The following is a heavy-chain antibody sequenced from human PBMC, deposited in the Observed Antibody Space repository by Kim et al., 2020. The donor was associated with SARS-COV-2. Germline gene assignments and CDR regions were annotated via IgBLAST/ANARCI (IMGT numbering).Heavy chain of an antibody. CDR2: IYYSGST. CDR1: GGSISSSSYY. V-gene: IGHV4-39*01. D-gene: IGHD3-10*01. Sequence: SETLSLTCTVSGGSISSSSYYWGWIRQPPGKGLEWIGSIYYSGSTYYNPSLKSRVTISVDTSKNQFSLKLSSVTAADTAVYYCARQASSGSMAGDYWGQGTLVTVSS. CDR3: ARQASSGSMAGDY. J-gene: IGHJ4*02.